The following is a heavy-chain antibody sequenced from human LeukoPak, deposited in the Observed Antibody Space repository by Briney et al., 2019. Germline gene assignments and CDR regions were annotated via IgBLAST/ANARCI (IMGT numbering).Heavy chain of an antibody. J-gene: IGHJ4*02. D-gene: IGHD2-2*03. CDR2: ISSSSSYI. V-gene: IGHV3-21*01. CDR1: GFTFSSYS. CDR3: AREVLGIVVVPAAIGGDY. Sequence: GGSLRLSCAASGFTFSSYSMNWVRQAPGKGLEWVSSISSSSSYIYYADSVKGRFTISRDNAKNSLYLQMNSLRAEDTAVYYCAREVLGIVVVPAAIGGDYWGQGTLVTVSS.